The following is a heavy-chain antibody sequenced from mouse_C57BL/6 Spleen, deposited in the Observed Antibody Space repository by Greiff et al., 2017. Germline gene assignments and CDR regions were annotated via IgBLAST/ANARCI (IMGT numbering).Heavy chain of an antibody. Sequence: VQLQQPGAELVKPGASVKLSCKASGYTFTSYWMHWVKQRPGRGLEWIGRIDPNGGGTKYNEKFTSKATLTVDKPSSTAYMQLSSLTSEASAFYCCARDYGGGYAMDYWGQGTSVTVSS. CDR3: ARDYGGGYAMDY. CDR2: IDPNGGGT. D-gene: IGHD1-1*01. J-gene: IGHJ4*01. CDR1: GYTFTSYW. V-gene: IGHV1-72*01.